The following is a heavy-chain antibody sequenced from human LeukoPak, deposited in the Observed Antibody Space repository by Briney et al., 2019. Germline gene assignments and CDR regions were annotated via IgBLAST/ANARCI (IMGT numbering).Heavy chain of an antibody. D-gene: IGHD3-22*01. CDR1: GFTFSSYA. CDR3: ATEGFYESSVSLDL. Sequence: GRSLRLSCAASGFTFSSYAMHWVRQAPGKGLEWVAVISYDGSNKYYADSVKGRFTISRDNSKNTLYLQMNSLRAEDTAVYFCATEGFYESSVSLDLWGRGTLVTVSS. J-gene: IGHJ2*01. V-gene: IGHV3-30*14. CDR2: ISYDGSNK.